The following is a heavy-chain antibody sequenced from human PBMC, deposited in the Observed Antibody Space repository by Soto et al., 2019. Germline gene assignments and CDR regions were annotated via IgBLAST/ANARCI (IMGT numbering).Heavy chain of an antibody. CDR3: ATWRSSSWFDY. J-gene: IGHJ4*02. CDR2: IYFGDSNT. CDR1: GYSSSTYW. D-gene: IGHD6-13*01. V-gene: IGHV5-51*01. Sequence: GESLKISCKGSGYSSSTYWIGWVRQMPGKGLEWMGSIYFGDSNTRYSPSFQGQVTLSVDKSINTAYLQWSSLKASDTAMYYCATWRSSSWFDYWGQGTLVTVSS.